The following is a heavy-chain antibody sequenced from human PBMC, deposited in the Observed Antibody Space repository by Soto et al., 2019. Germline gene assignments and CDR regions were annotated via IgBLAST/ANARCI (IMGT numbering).Heavy chain of an antibody. D-gene: IGHD5-12*01. J-gene: IGHJ4*02. V-gene: IGHV4-34*01. CDR2: INHSGST. CDR3: AKTRGYSGYVEA. Sequence: PSETLSLTCAAYGGSFSGYYWSWIRQPPGKGLEWIGEINHSGSTNYNPSLKSRVTISVDTSKNQFSLKLSSVTAADTAVYYCAKTRGYSGYVEAWGQGTLVTVSS. CDR1: GGSFSGYY.